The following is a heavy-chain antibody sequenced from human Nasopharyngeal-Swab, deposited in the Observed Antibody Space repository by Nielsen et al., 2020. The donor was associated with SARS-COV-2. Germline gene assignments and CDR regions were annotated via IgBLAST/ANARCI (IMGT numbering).Heavy chain of an antibody. Sequence: GGSLRLYCAASGFKFSSYAMNWVRQAPGKGLEWVAFIRYDGSDYYYADSVEGRFTISRDNSKNTLYLQLNSLRAEDTAVYYCARQDSSAYYYVFNYWGQGTLVTVSS. CDR1: GFKFSSYA. D-gene: IGHD3-22*01. J-gene: IGHJ4*02. CDR3: ARQDSSAYYYVFNY. V-gene: IGHV3-30*02. CDR2: IRYDGSDY.